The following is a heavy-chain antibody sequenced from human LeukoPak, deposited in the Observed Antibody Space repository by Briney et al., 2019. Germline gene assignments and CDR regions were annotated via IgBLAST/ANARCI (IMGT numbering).Heavy chain of an antibody. V-gene: IGHV4-34*01. CDR1: GGSFSGYY. Sequence: SETLSLTCAVYGGSFSGYYWSWIRQPPGKGLEWIGEINHSGSTNYNPSLKSRVTISVDTSKNQFSLKLSSVTAADTAVYYCARHPHYGYDAFDIWGQGTMVTVSS. CDR3: ARHPHYGYDAFDI. CDR2: INHSGST. D-gene: IGHD3-10*01. J-gene: IGHJ3*02.